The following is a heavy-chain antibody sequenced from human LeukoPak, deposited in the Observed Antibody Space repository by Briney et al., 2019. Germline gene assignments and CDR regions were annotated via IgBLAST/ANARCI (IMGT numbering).Heavy chain of an antibody. CDR2: INSDGSST. Sequence: PGGSLRLSCAASGFTFSSYWMHWVRQAPGKGLVWVSHINSDGSSTSYADSVKGRFTISRDNARNTLYLQMISLSAEDTAVYYCARDGSDPFDYWGQGTLVTVSS. J-gene: IGHJ4*02. CDR1: GFTFSSYW. CDR3: ARDGSDPFDY. V-gene: IGHV3-74*01. D-gene: IGHD3-10*01.